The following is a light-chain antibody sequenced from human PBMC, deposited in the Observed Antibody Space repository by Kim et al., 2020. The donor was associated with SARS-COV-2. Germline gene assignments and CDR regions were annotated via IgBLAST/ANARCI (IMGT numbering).Light chain of an antibody. V-gene: IGKV1-8*01. J-gene: IGKJ3*01. CDR3: QQYYSYPPT. Sequence: ASTGDRVTITCRASQGISSYLAWYQQKPGKAPKLLIYAASTLQSGVPSRFSGSGSGTDFTLTISCLQSEDFATYYCQQYYSYPPTFGPGTKVDIK. CDR2: AAS. CDR1: QGISSY.